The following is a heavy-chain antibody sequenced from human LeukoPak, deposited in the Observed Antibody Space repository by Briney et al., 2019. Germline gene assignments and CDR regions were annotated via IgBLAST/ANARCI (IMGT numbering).Heavy chain of an antibody. CDR2: IKQDGGEM. J-gene: IGHJ4*02. V-gene: IGHV3-7*01. CDR3: ARDKVVGATVLDY. CDR1: GFAFSTYW. D-gene: IGHD1-26*01. Sequence: PGGSLRLSCAGSGFAFSTYWMSWVRQAPGKGLEWVANIKQDGGEMYYADSVKGRFTISRDNAKTSLYLQMNSLRAEDTAVYYCARDKVVGATVLDYWGQGTLVTVSS.